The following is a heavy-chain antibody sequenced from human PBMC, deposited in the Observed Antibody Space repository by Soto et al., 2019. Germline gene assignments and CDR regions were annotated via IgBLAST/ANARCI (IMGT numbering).Heavy chain of an antibody. Sequence: QVQLQESGPGLVKPSGTLSLTCGVSGGSISSSNWWTWVRQPPGKGLEWIGEMYQNGNTNYNPSLKSRVTISLDKSNNPFSLKLRSATAADTAVYYCAWCGTSCFFSWIDPWGQGALVTVSS. J-gene: IGHJ5*02. CDR3: AWCGTSCFFSWIDP. D-gene: IGHD2-2*01. CDR2: MYQNGNT. V-gene: IGHV4-4*02. CDR1: GGSISSSNW.